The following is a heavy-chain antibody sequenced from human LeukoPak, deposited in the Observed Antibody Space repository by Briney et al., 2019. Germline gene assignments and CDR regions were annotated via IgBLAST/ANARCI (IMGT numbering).Heavy chain of an antibody. D-gene: IGHD2-21*02. V-gene: IGHV7-4-1*01. Sequence: ASVKVSCKASGYTFTSYAMNWVRQAPGQGREWMGWINTNTGNPTYAQGFTGRFVFSLDTSVSTVYLQICSLKAEDTAVYYCARYCGGDCYSGFDYWGQGTLVTVSS. CDR1: GYTFTSYA. CDR3: ARYCGGDCYSGFDY. J-gene: IGHJ4*02. CDR2: INTNTGNP.